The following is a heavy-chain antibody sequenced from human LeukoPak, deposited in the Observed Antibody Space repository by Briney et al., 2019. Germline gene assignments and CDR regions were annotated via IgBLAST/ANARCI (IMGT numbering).Heavy chain of an antibody. CDR3: ARDWEVATIAAAALGY. J-gene: IGHJ4*02. CDR1: GFIFSTFS. V-gene: IGHV3-48*02. CDR2: ISRNSDNK. Sequence: GGSLRLSCGASGFIFSTFSMNWVRQAPGKGLEWVSYISRNSDNKYYAGSVKGRFTISRDNAKNLLYLQMTSLRDEDTAMYYCARDWEVATIAAAALGYRGRGTRVTVSS. D-gene: IGHD6-13*01.